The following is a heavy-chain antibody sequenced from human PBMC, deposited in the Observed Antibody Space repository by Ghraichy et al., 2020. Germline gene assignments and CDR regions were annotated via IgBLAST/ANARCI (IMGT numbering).Heavy chain of an antibody. CDR3: ARESSSGWNVAY. Sequence: ASVKVSSKAVGNSLGYLIHWVRQAPGQGLEWMGRMYPNSGNTYYSQKFQDRVTLTRDTSISTAYMELSSLRSDDTAVYYCARESSSGWNVAYWGQGTLVTVSS. V-gene: IGHV1-2*06. CDR2: MYPNSGNT. J-gene: IGHJ4*02. D-gene: IGHD6-19*01. CDR1: GNSLGYL.